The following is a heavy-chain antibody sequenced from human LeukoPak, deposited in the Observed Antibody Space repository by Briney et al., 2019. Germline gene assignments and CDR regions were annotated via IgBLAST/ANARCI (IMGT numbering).Heavy chain of an antibody. CDR2: MNPISGNT. J-gene: IGHJ3*02. V-gene: IGHV1-8*01. CDR1: GYTFLNYD. Sequence: GASVKVSCKASGYTFLNYDLNWVRRTTGQGLEWMGWMNPISGNTGYAQKLQGRVTMTRDTSITTAYMELSSLTYEDTGLYYCTGTLVGAGFAFEIWGQGTVVTVSA. CDR3: TGTLVGAGFAFEI. D-gene: IGHD2-15*01.